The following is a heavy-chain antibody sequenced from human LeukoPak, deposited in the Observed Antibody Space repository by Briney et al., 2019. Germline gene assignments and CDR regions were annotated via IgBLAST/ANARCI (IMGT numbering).Heavy chain of an antibody. CDR2: INPSGGST. V-gene: IGHV1-46*01. Sequence: ASVKASCKASGYTFTSYYMHWVRQAPGQGLEWMGIINPSGGSTSYAQKFQGRVTMTRDTSTSTVYMELSSLRSEDTAVYYCARGPYTIAAAGTLGYGMDVWGQGTTVTVSS. D-gene: IGHD6-13*01. CDR1: GYTFTSYY. J-gene: IGHJ6*02. CDR3: ARGPYTIAAAGTLGYGMDV.